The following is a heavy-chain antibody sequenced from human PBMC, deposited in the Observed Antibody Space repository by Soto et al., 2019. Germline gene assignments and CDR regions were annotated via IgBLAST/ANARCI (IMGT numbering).Heavy chain of an antibody. D-gene: IGHD3-3*01. Sequence: GASVKVSCKASGYTFTSYDINWVRQATGQGLEWMGWMNPNSGNTGYAQKFQGRVTMTRNTSISTAYMELSSLRAEDTAVYYCAKDRDFWGGHYKHRGFDYWGHGTLVTVSS. V-gene: IGHV1-8*01. J-gene: IGHJ4*01. CDR2: MNPNSGNT. CDR3: AKDRDFWGGHYKHRGFDY. CDR1: GYTFTSYD.